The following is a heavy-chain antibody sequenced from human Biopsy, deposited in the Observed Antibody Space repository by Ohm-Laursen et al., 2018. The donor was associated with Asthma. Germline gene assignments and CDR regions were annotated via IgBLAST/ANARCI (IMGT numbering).Heavy chain of an antibody. CDR2: IKKDGSEK. Sequence: GTLSLTCAASGFTFNSYWMSWVRQAPGKGLEWAANIKKDGSEKYYVDTVKGRFTISRDNAKNSLYLHMNSLGAEDTAVYYCARGGYCTSPTCPWGRYATDVWGQGTTVTVSS. CDR1: GFTFNSYW. V-gene: IGHV3-7*01. D-gene: IGHD2-2*01. J-gene: IGHJ6*02. CDR3: ARGGYCTSPTCPWGRYATDV.